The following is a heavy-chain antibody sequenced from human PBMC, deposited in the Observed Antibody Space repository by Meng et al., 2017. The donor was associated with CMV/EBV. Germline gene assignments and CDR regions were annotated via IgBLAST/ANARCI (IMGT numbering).Heavy chain of an antibody. J-gene: IGHJ4*02. Sequence: GSTFRHSWMVWVRQAAGEGLVWVSRINSDGIRTSYADSVNGRFSISRDNAKNTLYLHMNSLRAEDTAVYYCARERANYYDSSGYYGYWGQGTLVTVSS. CDR2: INSDGIRT. CDR1: GSTFRHSW. D-gene: IGHD3-22*01. V-gene: IGHV3-74*01. CDR3: ARERANYYDSSGYYGY.